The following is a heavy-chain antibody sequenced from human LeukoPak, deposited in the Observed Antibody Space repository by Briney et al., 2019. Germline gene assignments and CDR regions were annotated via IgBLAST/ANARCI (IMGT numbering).Heavy chain of an antibody. J-gene: IGHJ4*02. Sequence: PGGSLRLSCAASGFTFSGSAMHWVRQASGKGLEWVGRIRSKANSYATAYAASVKGRFTISRDDSKNTAYLQMNSLKTEDTAVYYCAKEGLGFHFDYWGQGTLVTVSS. D-gene: IGHD3-10*01. CDR2: IRSKANSYAT. CDR1: GFTFSGSA. CDR3: AKEGLGFHFDY. V-gene: IGHV3-73*01.